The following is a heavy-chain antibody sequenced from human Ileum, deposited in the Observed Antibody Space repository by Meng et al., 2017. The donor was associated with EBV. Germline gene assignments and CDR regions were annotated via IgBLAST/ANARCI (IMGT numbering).Heavy chain of an antibody. Sequence: QVQMGQSGTEVKKPGASVKVSCKASGYTFTSYGINWVRQAPGQGLEWMGWISAFNGNTDYAQKFQGRVTMTIDTSTSTAYMELESLASDDTAVYYCSRTFSSGWETGYFQHWGQGTLVTVSS. CDR3: SRTFSSGWETGYFQH. J-gene: IGHJ1*01. V-gene: IGHV1-18*01. CDR1: GYTFTSYG. D-gene: IGHD6-19*01. CDR2: ISAFNGNT.